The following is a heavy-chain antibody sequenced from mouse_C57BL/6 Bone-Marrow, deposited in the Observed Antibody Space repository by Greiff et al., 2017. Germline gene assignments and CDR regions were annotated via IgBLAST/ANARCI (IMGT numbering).Heavy chain of an antibody. Sequence: EVQVVESGGGLVKPGGSLKLSCAASGFTFSDYGMHWVRQAPEKGLEWVAYISSGSSTIYYADTVKGRFTISRDNAKNTLFLQMTSLRSEDTAMYYCARFCYAMDYWGQGTSVTVSS. CDR3: ARFCYAMDY. V-gene: IGHV5-17*01. CDR1: GFTFSDYG. CDR2: ISSGSSTI. J-gene: IGHJ4*01.